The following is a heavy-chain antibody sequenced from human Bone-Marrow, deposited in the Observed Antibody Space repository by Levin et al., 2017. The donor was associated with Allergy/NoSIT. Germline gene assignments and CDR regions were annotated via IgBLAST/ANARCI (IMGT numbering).Heavy chain of an antibody. CDR3: ARGEASADF. CDR2: MNPNSGRT. Sequence: ASVKVSCNASGYIFSRYDISWVRQAPGQGLEWLGWMNPNSGRTGCLQKFQGRLTLTRNTSLNTAYMELTSLTSDDTAVYFCARGEASADFWGQGTMVIVSS. D-gene: IGHD6-6*01. J-gene: IGHJ3*01. CDR1: GYIFSRYD. V-gene: IGHV1-8*01.